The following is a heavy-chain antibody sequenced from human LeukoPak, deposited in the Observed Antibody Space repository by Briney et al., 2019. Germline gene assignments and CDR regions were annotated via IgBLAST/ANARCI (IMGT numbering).Heavy chain of an antibody. CDR3: AAGPGGYFDWLGPYYYYYMDV. Sequence: PSETLSLTCTVSGGSISNYFWSWIRQPPGKGLECIGYIYYSDSTNYNPSLKSRVTVSVDTSKNQFSLKLSSVTAADTAVYYCAAGPGGYFDWLGPYYYYYMDVWGKGTTVTISS. CDR1: GGSISNYF. J-gene: IGHJ6*03. V-gene: IGHV4-59*12. CDR2: IYYSDST. D-gene: IGHD3-9*01.